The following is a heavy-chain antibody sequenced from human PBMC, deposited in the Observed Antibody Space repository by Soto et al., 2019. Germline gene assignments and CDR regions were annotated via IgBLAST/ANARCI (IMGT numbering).Heavy chain of an antibody. CDR1: GFTFSSYS. J-gene: IGHJ6*01. Sequence: VGSLRLSCASSGFTFSSYSMNWVRQSPGKGLEWVSSISSSSSYIYYADSVKGRFTISRDNAKNSLYLQMNSLRAEDTAVYYCARTEGEYCSSTSCYVYYYYYGMEVWGQGTTVNVSS. D-gene: IGHD2-2*01. CDR3: ARTEGEYCSSTSCYVYYYYYGMEV. CDR2: ISSSSSYI. V-gene: IGHV3-21*01.